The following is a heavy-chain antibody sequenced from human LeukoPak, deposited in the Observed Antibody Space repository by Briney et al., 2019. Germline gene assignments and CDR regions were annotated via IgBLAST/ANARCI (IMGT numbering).Heavy chain of an antibody. J-gene: IGHJ6*04. Sequence: GGSLRLSCAASGFSFSSYGMNWVRQAPGKGLEWVSIISSGSSYIHYADSVKGRFTISRDNAKNSLYLQMNSLRAEDTAVYYCAELGITMIGGVWGKGTTVTISS. CDR3: AELGITMIGGV. V-gene: IGHV3-21*01. D-gene: IGHD3-10*02. CDR2: ISSGSSYI. CDR1: GFSFSSYG.